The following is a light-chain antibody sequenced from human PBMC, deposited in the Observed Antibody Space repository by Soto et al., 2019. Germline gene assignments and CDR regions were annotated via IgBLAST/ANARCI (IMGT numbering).Light chain of an antibody. CDR1: SSDVGGYNF. V-gene: IGLV2-14*03. CDR3: SSYRSRTTYV. J-gene: IGLJ1*01. CDR2: EVS. Sequence: QSALTQPASVSGSPGQSITISCTGTSSDVGGYNFVSWYQQHPGKAPKVIIYEVSNRPSGVSNRFSGSKSANTASLTISGLQAEDEADYYCSSYRSRTTYVFGTGTKLTVL.